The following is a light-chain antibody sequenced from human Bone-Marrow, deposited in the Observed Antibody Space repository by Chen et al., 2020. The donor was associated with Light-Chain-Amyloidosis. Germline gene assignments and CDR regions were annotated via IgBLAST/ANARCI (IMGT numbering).Light chain of an antibody. Sequence: SSELTQDPAVSVALVQTVRSTCQGDSLRIYYATWYQQKPGQAPLLVIYGKNNRPSGIPDRFSGSSSGNTASLTITGAQAEDEADYYCNSRDSSGINQVFGGGTKLTVL. CDR2: GKN. CDR1: SLRIYY. J-gene: IGLJ3*02. CDR3: NSRDSSGINQV. V-gene: IGLV3-19*01.